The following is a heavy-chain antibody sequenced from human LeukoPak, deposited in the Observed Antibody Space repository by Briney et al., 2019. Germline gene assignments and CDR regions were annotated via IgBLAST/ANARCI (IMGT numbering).Heavy chain of an antibody. CDR2: IYGSGST. CDR3: ARLFSSSSGRAFDI. D-gene: IGHD6-6*01. CDR1: GGSINSFY. J-gene: IGHJ3*02. V-gene: IGHV4-59*01. Sequence: SETLSLTCNVPGGSINSFYWSCIRQPPGKGLEWIGYIYGSGSTTYNPSLKSRVTISVDTSKNQFSLRLNSVTAADTAVYYCARLFSSSSGRAFDIWGQGTIVTVSS.